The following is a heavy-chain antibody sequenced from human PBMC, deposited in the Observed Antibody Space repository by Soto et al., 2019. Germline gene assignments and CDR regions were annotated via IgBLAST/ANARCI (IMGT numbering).Heavy chain of an antibody. CDR1: GYTFSSHG. CDR3: ARLGDGQRVEVVASGYDYSLDV. CDR2: IFAGDSDS. Sequence: EVQLVQSGAEVKEPGDSLERSGKGCGYTFSSHGIAGLRQMPEKVLELMGRIFAGDSDSRESPSFQGQVTFSPDQSINTSYPQWNRLKASDTALYYCARLGDGQRVEVVASGYDYSLDVSGQGTTVTVS. V-gene: IGHV5-51*01. J-gene: IGHJ6*02. D-gene: IGHD5-12*01.